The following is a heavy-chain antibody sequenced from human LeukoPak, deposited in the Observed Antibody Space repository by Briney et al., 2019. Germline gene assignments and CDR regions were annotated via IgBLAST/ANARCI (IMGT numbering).Heavy chain of an antibody. J-gene: IGHJ4*02. Sequence: PGGSLRLSCAASGFTFSSYAMSWVRQAPGKGLEWVSAISGSGGSTYYADSVKGRFTISRDNSKNTLYLQMNSLRAEDTAVYYCAKERLLLILWWWLLFKGSVSRDYWGQGTPVPVSS. CDR1: GFTFSSYA. V-gene: IGHV3-23*01. D-gene: IGHD2-21*02. CDR2: ISGSGGST. CDR3: AKERLLLILWWWLLFKGSVSRDY.